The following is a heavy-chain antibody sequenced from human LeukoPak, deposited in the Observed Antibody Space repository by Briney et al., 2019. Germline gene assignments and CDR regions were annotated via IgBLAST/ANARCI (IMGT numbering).Heavy chain of an antibody. CDR3: AKNRSAFDI. D-gene: IGHD3-16*02. V-gene: IGHV3-23*01. CDR1: GFTFSSYA. CDR2: ISGSGGST. Sequence: PAGSLRLSCAASGFTFSSYAMSWVRQPPGKGREWVSAISGSGGSTYYADSVKERFTISRDNSKNTLYLQMNSLRAEDTAVYYCAKNRSAFDIWGQGTMVTVSS. J-gene: IGHJ3*02.